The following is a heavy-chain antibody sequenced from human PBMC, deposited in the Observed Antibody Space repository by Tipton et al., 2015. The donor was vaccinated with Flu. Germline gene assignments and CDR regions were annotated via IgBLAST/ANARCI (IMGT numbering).Heavy chain of an antibody. CDR2: VYHRGST. CDR3: ARLTYYYGSGTSDY. D-gene: IGHD3-10*01. Sequence: TLSLTCAVSGFSISSGYYWGWIRQPPGKGLEWIGTVYHRGSTYYKPSLKSRATMSVDTSENYFSLKLESVTAADTAVYYCARLTYYYGSGTSDYWGQGTLVTVSS. J-gene: IGHJ4*02. V-gene: IGHV4-38-2*01. CDR1: GFSISSGYY.